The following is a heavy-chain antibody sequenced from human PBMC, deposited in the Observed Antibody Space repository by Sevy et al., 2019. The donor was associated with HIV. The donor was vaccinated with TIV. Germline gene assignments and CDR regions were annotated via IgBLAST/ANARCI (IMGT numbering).Heavy chain of an antibody. CDR1: GGSISNYY. CDR2: VYYSGRT. CDR3: ASGAYYASGGYSGGWFDP. D-gene: IGHD3-22*01. Sequence: SETLSLTCTVSGGSISNYYWTWIRQPPGKGLEWIGHVYYSGRTNYNPSLKSRVTISVDTSKKQFSLKLRSVTVADTAVYYCASGAYYASGGYSGGWFDPWGQGILVTVSS. V-gene: IGHV4-59*01. J-gene: IGHJ5*02.